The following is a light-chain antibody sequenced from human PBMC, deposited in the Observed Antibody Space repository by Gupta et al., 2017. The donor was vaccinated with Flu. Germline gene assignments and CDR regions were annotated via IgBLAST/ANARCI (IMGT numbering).Light chain of an antibody. Sequence: QSVLTQPPSVSGAPGQRVTLSCTGGYSTIGAGQDLHWYQHLPGTAPKLLIYDYTYRASGVPDRFSGSKSATSATLAITGLQAEDEGYYYCQSYDTRLSGYVFGSGTKVTVL. J-gene: IGLJ1*01. CDR1: YSTIGAGQD. V-gene: IGLV1-40*01. CDR3: QSYDTRLSGYV. CDR2: DYT.